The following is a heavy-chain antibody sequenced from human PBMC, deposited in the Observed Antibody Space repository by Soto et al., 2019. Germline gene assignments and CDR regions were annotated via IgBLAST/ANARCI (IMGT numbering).Heavy chain of an antibody. CDR2: ISGYNGNR. J-gene: IGHJ5*02. CDR3: AKIAVFVIVLGGKRLDP. CDR1: GYTFTRYG. V-gene: IGHV1-18*01. Sequence: QVQLVQSGVEVKKPGASVNVSCKASGYTFTRYGIAWVRQAPGQGLEWMGWISGYNGNRNYVEKFQGRLSMTTDTSTSTAYMELRSLRSDDTAVYYCAKIAVFVIVLGGKRLDPWGQGTLVTVSS. D-gene: IGHD2-2*01.